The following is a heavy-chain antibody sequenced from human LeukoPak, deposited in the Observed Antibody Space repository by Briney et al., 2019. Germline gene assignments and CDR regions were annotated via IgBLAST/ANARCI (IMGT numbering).Heavy chain of an antibody. Sequence: PSETLSLTCTVSGGSISSSSYYWGWIRQPPGKGLEWIGSIYYSGTTNYNPSLNSRVTISVDTSKNQFALKLSSVTAADTAVYYCARVVGGVGLDYWGQGTLVTVSS. D-gene: IGHD3-16*01. CDR2: IYYSGTT. J-gene: IGHJ4*02. V-gene: IGHV4-39*06. CDR3: ARVVGGVGLDY. CDR1: GGSISSSSYY.